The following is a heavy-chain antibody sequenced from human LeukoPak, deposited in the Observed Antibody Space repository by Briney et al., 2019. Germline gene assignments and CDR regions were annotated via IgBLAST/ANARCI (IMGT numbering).Heavy chain of an antibody. V-gene: IGHV5-10-1*01. Sequence: GESLRISCKGSGYSFTSYWISWVRQMPGKGLEWMGRIDPSDSYTNYSPSFQGHVTISADKSISTAYLQWSSLKASDTAMYYWARQDCSSTSCYYYFDYWGQGTLVTVSS. CDR2: IDPSDSYT. D-gene: IGHD2-2*01. J-gene: IGHJ4*02. CDR1: GYSFTSYW. CDR3: ARQDCSSTSCYYYFDY.